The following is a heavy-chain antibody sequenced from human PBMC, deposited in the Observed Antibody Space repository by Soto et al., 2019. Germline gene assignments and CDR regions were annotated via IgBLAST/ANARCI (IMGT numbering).Heavy chain of an antibody. CDR3: ARGRYCSGGSCYYYGMDV. J-gene: IGHJ6*02. CDR1: GYTFTSYG. Sequence: ASVKVSCKASGYTFTSYGISWARQAPGQGLEWMGWISAYNGNTNYAQKLQGRVTMTTDTSTSTAYMELRSLRSDDTAVYYCARGRYCSGGSCYYYGMDVWGQGTTVTVSS. CDR2: ISAYNGNT. D-gene: IGHD2-15*01. V-gene: IGHV1-18*04.